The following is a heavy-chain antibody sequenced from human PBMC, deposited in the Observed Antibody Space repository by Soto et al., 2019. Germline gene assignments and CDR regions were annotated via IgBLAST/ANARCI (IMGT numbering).Heavy chain of an antibody. CDR1: GYTFTSYG. J-gene: IGHJ4*02. D-gene: IGHD3-3*01. CDR2: ISAYNGNT. CDR3: ARGILRFLEWLEFDY. V-gene: IGHV1-18*01. Sequence: ASVKVSCKASGYTFTSYGISWVRQAPGQGLEWMGWISAYNGNTNYAQKLQGRVTMTTDTSTSTAYMELRSLRSDDTAVYYCARGILRFLEWLEFDYWGQGTLVTVSS.